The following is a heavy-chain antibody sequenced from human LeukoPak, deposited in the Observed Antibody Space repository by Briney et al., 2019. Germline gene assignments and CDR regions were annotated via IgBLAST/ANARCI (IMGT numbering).Heavy chain of an antibody. J-gene: IGHJ6*02. CDR3: HQGYCSGGSCHGGDYYYGMDV. D-gene: IGHD2-15*01. V-gene: IGHV1-2*02. Sequence: ASVKVSCKASGYTFTGYYMHWVRQAPGQGLGRMGWINTNSSGTNYAQKFQGRVTMTRDTSISTAYMELSRLRSDDTAVYYCHQGYCSGGSCHGGDYYYGMDVWGQGTTVTVSS. CDR1: GYTFTGYY. CDR2: INTNSSGT.